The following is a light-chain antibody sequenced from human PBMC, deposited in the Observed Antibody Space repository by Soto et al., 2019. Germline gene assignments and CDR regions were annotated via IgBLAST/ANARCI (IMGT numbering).Light chain of an antibody. CDR2: QVT. J-gene: IGLJ3*02. CDR1: SSDVGGYNY. V-gene: IGLV2-14*01. CDR3: SSYTSSITWV. Sequence: QSVPTQPASVSGSPGQSTTISCTGTSSDVGGYNYVSWYQQHPGQAPKLVISQVTNRPSGVSHRFSGSKSGNTASLTISGLQAEDEADYYCSSYTSSITWVFGGGTKLTVL.